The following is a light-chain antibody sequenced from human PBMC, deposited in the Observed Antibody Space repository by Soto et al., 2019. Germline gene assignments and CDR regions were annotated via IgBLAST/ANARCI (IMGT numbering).Light chain of an antibody. J-gene: IGKJ4*01. V-gene: IGKV3-20*01. CDR1: QSVSSSY. CDR2: GAS. Sequence: EIVLTQSPGTLSLSPGERATLSCRASQSVSSSYLAWYQQKPGQAPRLLIYGASSRATGIPDRFSGSGCGTDFPLPISRLEPEDFGVYYCQQCDGSPWLTCGGGTKLEIK. CDR3: QQCDGSPWLT.